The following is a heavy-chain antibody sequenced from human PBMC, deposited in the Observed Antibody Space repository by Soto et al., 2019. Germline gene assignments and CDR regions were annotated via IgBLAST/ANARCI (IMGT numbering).Heavy chain of an antibody. V-gene: IGHV1-18*01. CDR3: AKASNAFGVVIGGPGKQNYGRWG. J-gene: IGHJ6*01. D-gene: IGHD3-3*01. Sequence: ASVKVSCKASNYHFSSYGFAWVRQAPGHWLQWLGRISYYNNNADYAQEFQGRITMTTDTSTTTAVLQLRSLTSDDTGVYYCAKASNAFGVVIGGPGKQNYGRWGWGQG. CDR1: NYHFSSYG. CDR2: ISYYNNNA.